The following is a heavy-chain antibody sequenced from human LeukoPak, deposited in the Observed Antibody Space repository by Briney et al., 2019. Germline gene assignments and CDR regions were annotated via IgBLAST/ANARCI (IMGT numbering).Heavy chain of an antibody. CDR3: ARGPSGYSYGSRFDY. CDR1: GFTVSSNY. D-gene: IGHD5-18*01. V-gene: IGHV3-66*01. CDR2: IYSGGST. J-gene: IGHJ4*02. Sequence: GGSLRLSCAASGFTVSSNYMSWVRQAPGKGLEWVSIIYSGGSTYYADSVKGRFTISRDNSKNTLYLQMNSLRAEDTAVYYCARGPSGYSYGSRFDYWGQGTLVTVS.